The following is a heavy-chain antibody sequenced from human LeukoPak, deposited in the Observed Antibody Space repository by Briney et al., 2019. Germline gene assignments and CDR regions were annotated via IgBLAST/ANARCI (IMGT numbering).Heavy chain of an antibody. Sequence: ASVKVSCKASGYTFTRYGITWVRQAPGQGLEWMGWISAYNGNTSYAQKFQGRLTVTTDTSTNTAYMELRSLRPDDPAVYYCARDFFHGHCSGLTCFLLDSWGQGSLVTVSS. CDR1: GYTFTRYG. CDR2: ISAYNGNT. CDR3: ARDFFHGHCSGLTCFLLDS. D-gene: IGHD2-15*01. V-gene: IGHV1-18*01. J-gene: IGHJ4*02.